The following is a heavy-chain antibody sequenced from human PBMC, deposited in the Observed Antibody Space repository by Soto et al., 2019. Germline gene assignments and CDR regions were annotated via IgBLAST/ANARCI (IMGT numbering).Heavy chain of an antibody. CDR1: GDTFNTYS. V-gene: IGHV1-69*08. CDR2: IIPTVGTP. J-gene: IGHJ6*03. Sequence: QAQLVQSGAEVKKPGSSVSVSCKASGDTFNTYSISWLRQAPGQGLEWMGRIIPTVGTPHYAQRFQGRVTIPTDASTRTAYMVLTSLTAADTAVYYFASDGGSTFSSDYTYYLDLWRNGTTATVPS. D-gene: IGHD3-16*01. CDR3: ASDGGSTFSSDYTYYLDL.